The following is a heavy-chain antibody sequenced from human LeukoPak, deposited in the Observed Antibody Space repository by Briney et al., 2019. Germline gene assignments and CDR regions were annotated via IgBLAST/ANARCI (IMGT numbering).Heavy chain of an antibody. V-gene: IGHV3-48*04. Sequence: GGSLRLSCVASGFTFSSYSTNWVRQAPGKGLEWISYISSSSATIYYADSVKGRFTVSRDNAKNSVYLQMNSLRAEDTAVYYCARHGSWSFDYWGQGTLLTVSA. CDR3: ARHGSWSFDY. CDR2: ISSSSATI. D-gene: IGHD6-13*01. J-gene: IGHJ4*02. CDR1: GFTFSSYS.